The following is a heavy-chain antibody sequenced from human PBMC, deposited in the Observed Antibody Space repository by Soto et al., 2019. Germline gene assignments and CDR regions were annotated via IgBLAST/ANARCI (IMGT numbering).Heavy chain of an antibody. D-gene: IGHD4-17*01. V-gene: IGHV3-48*01. Sequence: EVQLAESGGGLVQPGGSLRLSCAASGVTVSSYSMNWVRQDPGKELEWVSYISSSSSTRYYADSVKGRFTISRDNAKNSLYLQMNGLTAEDTAVYYCARDPVDYGDYRQYFDYWGQGTLVNVSS. CDR2: ISSSSSTR. CDR1: GVTVSSYS. J-gene: IGHJ4*02. CDR3: ARDPVDYGDYRQYFDY.